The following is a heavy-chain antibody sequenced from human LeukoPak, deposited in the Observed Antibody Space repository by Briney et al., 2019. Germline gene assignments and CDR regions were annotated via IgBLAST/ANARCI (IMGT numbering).Heavy chain of an antibody. V-gene: IGHV3-23*01. J-gene: IGHJ4*02. CDR1: GFTFSSYT. CDR2: ITTGDGNT. CDR3: AKDGGLWVSAHWGDS. D-gene: IGHD7-27*01. Sequence: GGSLRLSCAASGFTFSSYTMSWVRQAPGKGREWVSTITTGDGNTYYADSVKGRFTVSRDNSKNTLFLQMNSLRAEDTAVYYCAKDGGLWVSAHWGDSWGRGTLVTVSS.